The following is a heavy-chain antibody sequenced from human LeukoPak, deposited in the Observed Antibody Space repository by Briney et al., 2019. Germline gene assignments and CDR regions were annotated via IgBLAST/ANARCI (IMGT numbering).Heavy chain of an antibody. CDR3: ATSTYLDY. J-gene: IGHJ4*02. CDR1: GFTFSRNA. V-gene: IGHV3-23*01. Sequence: PGGSLRLSCTASGFTFSRNAMNWVRQAPGKGLEWVSNIKGGGGKTYYADSVKGRFTISRDNAKNSLYLQMDSLSADDTAVYYCATSTYLDYWGQGTLVTVSS. CDR2: IKGGGGKT.